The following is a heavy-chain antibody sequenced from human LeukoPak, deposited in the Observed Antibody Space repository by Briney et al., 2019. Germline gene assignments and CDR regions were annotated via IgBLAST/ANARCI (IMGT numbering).Heavy chain of an antibody. V-gene: IGHV3-23*01. CDR1: GFTFSSYA. Sequence: GGSLRLSCAASGFTFSSYAMSWVRQAPGKGLEWVSAISGSGGSTYYADSVKGRFTISRDNSKNTLYLQMNSLRAEDTAVYYCARASPYSYGYYYYYGMDVWGQGTTVTVSS. D-gene: IGHD5-18*01. J-gene: IGHJ6*02. CDR3: ARASPYSYGYYYYYGMDV. CDR2: ISGSGGST.